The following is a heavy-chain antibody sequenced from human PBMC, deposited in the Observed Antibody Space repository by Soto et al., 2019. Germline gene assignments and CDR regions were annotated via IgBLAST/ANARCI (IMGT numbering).Heavy chain of an antibody. CDR1: GYTFTSYG. J-gene: IGHJ3*02. V-gene: IGHV1-18*01. D-gene: IGHD3-9*01. Sequence: GASVNVSCKASGYTFTSYGISWVRQAPGQGLEWMGWISAYNGNTNYAQKLQGRVTMTTDTSTSTACMELRSLRSDDTAVYYCASISADAFDIWGQGTMVTVSS. CDR3: ASISADAFDI. CDR2: ISAYNGNT.